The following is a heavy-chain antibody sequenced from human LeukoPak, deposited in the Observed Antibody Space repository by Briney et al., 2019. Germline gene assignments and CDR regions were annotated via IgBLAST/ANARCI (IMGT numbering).Heavy chain of an antibody. J-gene: IGHJ5*02. CDR2: INPNSGGT. CDR1: GYTFTGYY. CDR3: ARDRGGYSYGLGNNWFDP. Sequence: SVKVSCKASGYTFTGYYMHWVRQAPGQGLEWMGWINPNSGGTNYAQKFQGRVTMTRDTSISTAYMELSRLRSDDTAVYCCARDRGGYSYGLGNNWFDPWGQGTLVTVSS. V-gene: IGHV1-2*02. D-gene: IGHD5-18*01.